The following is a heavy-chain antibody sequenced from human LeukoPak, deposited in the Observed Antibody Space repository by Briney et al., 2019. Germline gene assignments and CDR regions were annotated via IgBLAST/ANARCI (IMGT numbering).Heavy chain of an antibody. CDR3: ARGGHGYCSGGSCGVAFDY. V-gene: IGHV4-30-2*01. CDR1: GGSIGTYS. J-gene: IGHJ4*02. CDR2: IYHSGST. Sequence: SETLSLTCTVSGGSIGTYSWSWIRQPPGKGLEWIGYIYHSGSTYYNPSLKSRVTISVDSSKNQFSLKLSSVTAADTAVYYCARGGHGYCSGGSCGVAFDYWGQGTLVTVSS. D-gene: IGHD2-15*01.